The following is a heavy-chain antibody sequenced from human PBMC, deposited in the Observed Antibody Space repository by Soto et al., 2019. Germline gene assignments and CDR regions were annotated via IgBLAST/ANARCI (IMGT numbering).Heavy chain of an antibody. CDR3: ARHYNWNDRSHWFDP. J-gene: IGHJ5*02. D-gene: IGHD1-20*01. CDR1: GGSISSSIYY. CDR2: IYYSGIT. Sequence: SETLSLTCTVSGGSISSSIYYWGWIRQPPGKGLEWIGSIYYSGITYYNPSLKSRVTISVDTSKNQFSLKLSSVTAADTAVYYCARHYNWNDRSHWFDPWGQGTLVTVSS. V-gene: IGHV4-39*01.